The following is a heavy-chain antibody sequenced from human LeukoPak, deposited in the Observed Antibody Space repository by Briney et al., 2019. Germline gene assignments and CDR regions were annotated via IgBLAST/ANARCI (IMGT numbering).Heavy chain of an antibody. J-gene: IGHJ4*02. CDR3: ATGFGVIPN. CDR1: GFTFSNAW. CDR2: IKSKTDGGTT. Sequence: GGSLRLSCAASGFTFSNAWMSWVRQAPGEGLEWVGRIKSKTDGGTTDYAAPVKGRFTISRDDSTNTLYLQMNSLKTDDTAVYYCATGFGVIPNWGQGTLVTVSS. D-gene: IGHD3-3*01. V-gene: IGHV3-15*01.